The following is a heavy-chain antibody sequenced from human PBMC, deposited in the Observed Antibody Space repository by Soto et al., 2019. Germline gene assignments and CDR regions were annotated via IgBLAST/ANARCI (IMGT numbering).Heavy chain of an antibody. CDR3: ARASRDGYNWGINFDY. CDR1: GDSVSSNSAA. CDR2: TYYRSKWYN. V-gene: IGHV6-1*01. J-gene: IGHJ4*02. D-gene: IGHD5-12*01. Sequence: SQTLSLPCAISGDSVSSNSAAWNWIRQSPSRGLEWLGRTYYRSKWYNDYAVSVKSRITINPDTSKNQFSLQLNSVTPEDTAVYYCARASRDGYNWGINFDYWGQGTLVTVSS.